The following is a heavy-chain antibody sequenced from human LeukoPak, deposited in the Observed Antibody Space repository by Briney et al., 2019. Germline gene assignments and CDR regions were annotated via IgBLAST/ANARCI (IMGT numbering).Heavy chain of an antibody. CDR3: TKYRGYMYGYVGHDSFDI. CDR1: GVAFSNYA. CDR2: ISGSGGNT. D-gene: IGHD5-18*01. Sequence: GGSLRLSCAAPGVAFSNYAMSWGRQAPGKGLEWVSVISGSGGNTYYADSVKGRFTISRDNSKNTLSLQMNSLRAEDTAISVCTKYRGYMYGYVGHDSFDIWGQGTMVTVSS. V-gene: IGHV3-23*01. J-gene: IGHJ3*02.